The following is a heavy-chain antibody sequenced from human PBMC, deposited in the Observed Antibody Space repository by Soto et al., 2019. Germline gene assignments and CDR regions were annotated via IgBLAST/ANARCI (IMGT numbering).Heavy chain of an antibody. V-gene: IGHV4-59*01. D-gene: IGHD1-26*01. CDR3: ARDGGSYYDSRYFAL. CDR1: GGSISSYY. J-gene: IGHJ2*01. CDR2: IYYSGST. Sequence: QVQLQESGPGLVKPSETLSLTCTVSGGSISSYYWSWIRQPPGKGLEWIGYIYYSGSTKYNPSLKSRVTISVDTSKNQCSRKLTSVTAADTAVYYCARDGGSYYDSRYFALWGRGTLVTVSS.